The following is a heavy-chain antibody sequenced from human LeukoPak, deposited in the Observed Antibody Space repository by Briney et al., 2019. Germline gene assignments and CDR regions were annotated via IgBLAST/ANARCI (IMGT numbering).Heavy chain of an antibody. CDR1: GGSFSGYY. CDR2: INHSGST. Sequence: SETLSLTCAVYGGSFSGYYWSWIRQPPGKGLEWIGEINHSGSTNYNPSLKSRVTISVDTSKNQSSLKLSSVTAADTAVYYCAREGCSGGSCYSRYLYYYYMDVWGKGTTVTVSS. J-gene: IGHJ6*03. V-gene: IGHV4-34*01. D-gene: IGHD2-15*01. CDR3: AREGCSGGSCYSRYLYYYYMDV.